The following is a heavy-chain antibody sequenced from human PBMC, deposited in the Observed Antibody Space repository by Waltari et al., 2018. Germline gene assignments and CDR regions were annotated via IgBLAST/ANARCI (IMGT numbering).Heavy chain of an antibody. J-gene: IGHJ4*02. D-gene: IGHD5-12*01. Sequence: EVQLVESGGALVQPGGSLRLSCATSGFTFSSYSMNWVRQAPGKGLEWVSYISSTSKTIYYADSVKGRFTISRDNAKNSLNLQMNSLRAEDTAVYYCARRESNRDGYACFDYWGQGTLVTVSS. CDR3: ARRESNRDGYACFDY. CDR2: ISSTSKTI. V-gene: IGHV3-48*01. CDR1: GFTFSSYS.